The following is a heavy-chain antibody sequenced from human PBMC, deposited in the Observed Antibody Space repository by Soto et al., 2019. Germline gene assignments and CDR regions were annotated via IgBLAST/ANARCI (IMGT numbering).Heavy chain of an antibody. V-gene: IGHV4-34*01. D-gene: IGHD3-16*02. Sequence: SETLCLTCAVYGWSFSGYYWSWIRQPPGKGLEWIGEINHRGSTNYNPSLKSRVTISVDTSKNHFSLKLSSVTAADTAVYYCARGTPRTAYYDFGWGSYRPPSRYDGMDVWGQGTTVT. CDR2: INHRGST. J-gene: IGHJ6*02. CDR1: GWSFSGYY. CDR3: ARGTPRTAYYDFGWGSYRPPSRYDGMDV.